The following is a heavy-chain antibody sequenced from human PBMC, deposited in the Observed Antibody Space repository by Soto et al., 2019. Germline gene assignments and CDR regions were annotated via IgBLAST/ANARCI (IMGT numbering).Heavy chain of an antibody. CDR3: ASSVAKYYYYGMDV. J-gene: IGHJ6*02. Sequence: QVQLVQSGAEVKKPGSSVKVSCKASGGTFSSYALSWVRQAPGQGLEWMGGIIPIFGTANYAQKFQGRVTITADEYTSTAYMEPSSLRSEDTAVYYCASSVAKYYYYGMDVWGQGTTVTVSS. CDR2: IIPIFGTA. CDR1: GGTFSSYA. V-gene: IGHV1-69*12. D-gene: IGHD5-12*01.